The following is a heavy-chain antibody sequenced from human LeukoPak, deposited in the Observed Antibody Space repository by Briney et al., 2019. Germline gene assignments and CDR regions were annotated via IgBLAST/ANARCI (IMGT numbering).Heavy chain of an antibody. CDR3: ARDSIVRGNIGNDMDV. Sequence: GGSLRLSCAASGFTLSDYYMSWLLQAPGKGLEWVSYISHSGRTMYYADSVKGRFTISRDNAKNSLYLQMNSLRAGDTAVYYCARDSIVRGNIGNDMDVWGKGTTVTVSS. CDR2: ISHSGRTM. V-gene: IGHV3-11*01. D-gene: IGHD2-8*01. J-gene: IGHJ6*03. CDR1: GFTLSDYY.